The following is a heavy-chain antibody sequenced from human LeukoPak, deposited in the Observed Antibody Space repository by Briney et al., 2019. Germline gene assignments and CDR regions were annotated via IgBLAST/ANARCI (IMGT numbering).Heavy chain of an antibody. CDR3: AKDHCSSTSCYLFDY. CDR2: IRYDGSNK. J-gene: IGHJ4*02. V-gene: IGHV3-30*02. D-gene: IGHD2-2*01. CDR1: GFTFSSYG. Sequence: PGGSLRLSCAASGFTFSSYGMHWVRQAPGKGLEGVAFIRYDGSNKYYADSVKGRFTISRDNSKNTLYLQMNSLRAEDTAVYYCAKDHCSSTSCYLFDYWGQGTLVTVSS.